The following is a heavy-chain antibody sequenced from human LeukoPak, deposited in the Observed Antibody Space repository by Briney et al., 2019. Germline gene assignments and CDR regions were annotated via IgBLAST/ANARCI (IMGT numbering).Heavy chain of an antibody. CDR3: SRDGHTGMDV. Sequence: PGGSLRLSCTASGFIFSDYAISWVRQAPGKGLEWVGFVRSRAYGGTIEYAASVNGRFPVSRNDSKSIAYLQMNSLKTEDTAVYYCSRDGHTGMDVWGQGTTVTVSS. V-gene: IGHV3-49*04. J-gene: IGHJ6*02. CDR2: VRSRAYGGTI. D-gene: IGHD2-21*01. CDR1: GFIFSDYA.